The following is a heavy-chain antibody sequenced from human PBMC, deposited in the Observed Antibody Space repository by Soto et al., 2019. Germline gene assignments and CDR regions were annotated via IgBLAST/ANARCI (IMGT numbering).Heavy chain of an antibody. CDR1: GFTFSSYE. V-gene: IGHV3-48*03. CDR3: ARDEGWGLWFDY. D-gene: IGHD3-10*01. J-gene: IGHJ4*02. CDR2: IGSSGSTI. Sequence: EVQLVESGGGLVQPGGSLRLSCAASGFTFSSYEMNWVRQAPGKGLEWVSYIGSSGSTIYYADSVKGRFTISRDDAKNSLYLQMNRLGGEDTGVYYCARDEGWGLWFDYWGQGTLVAVSS.